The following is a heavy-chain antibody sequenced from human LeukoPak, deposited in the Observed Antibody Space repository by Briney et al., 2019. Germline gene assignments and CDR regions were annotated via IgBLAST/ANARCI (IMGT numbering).Heavy chain of an antibody. Sequence: ASVKVSCKASGGTFSSYAINWMRQAPGQGLEWMGWISAYNGDTNYAQNLQGRVTLTTDTSTSTAYMDLRSLRSDDTAVYYCARESNWAYYFDSWGQGTLVTVTS. D-gene: IGHD1-1*01. CDR2: ISAYNGDT. J-gene: IGHJ4*02. CDR1: GGTFSSYA. V-gene: IGHV1-18*01. CDR3: ARESNWAYYFDS.